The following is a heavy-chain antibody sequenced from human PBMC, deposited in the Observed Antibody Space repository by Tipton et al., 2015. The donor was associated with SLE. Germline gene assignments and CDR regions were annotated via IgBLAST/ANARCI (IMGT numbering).Heavy chain of an antibody. CDR1: GDSISSTGHF. CDR3: ARLDYADYGGGFDY. V-gene: IGHV4-31*03. Sequence: TLSLTCTVSGDSISSTGHFWGWIRQHPVKGLEWIGYIYHRGNTYYNPSLKGRVSMSVDTSRDQFSLKLRSVTAADTAVYFCARLDYADYGGGFDYWGQGALVTVSS. D-gene: IGHD4-17*01. CDR2: IYHRGNT. J-gene: IGHJ4*02.